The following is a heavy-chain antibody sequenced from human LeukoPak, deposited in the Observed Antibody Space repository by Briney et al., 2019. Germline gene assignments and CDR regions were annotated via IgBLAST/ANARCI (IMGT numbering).Heavy chain of an antibody. CDR1: GFTFSSYS. CDR2: ISSSSSYI. V-gene: IGHV3-21*01. J-gene: IGHJ5*02. D-gene: IGHD3-22*01. Sequence: PGGSLRLSCAASGFTFSSYSMNWVRQAPGKGLVWVSSISSSSSYIYYADSVKGRFTISRDNAKNSLYLQMNSLRAEDTAVYYCARWYYYETSGLYYGSFDNWGQGTLVTVSS. CDR3: ARWYYYETSGLYYGSFDN.